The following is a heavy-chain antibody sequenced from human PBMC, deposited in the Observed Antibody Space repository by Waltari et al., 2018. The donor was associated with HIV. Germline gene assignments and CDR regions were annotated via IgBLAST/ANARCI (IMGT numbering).Heavy chain of an antibody. CDR2: LGPKESVT. Sequence: LESGGGLVQPGGSLRLSCSPSGFNSSLYVMTWFRQITRKGLEWVSSLGPKESVTQNTDYGNGRFTMSRGESDTTVHLHMERLTLDDTANYFCAREAGVAGGTLEHWGQVILVTVSS. J-gene: IGHJ4*02. CDR1: GFNSSLYV. CDR3: AREAGVAGGTLEH. D-gene: IGHD6-19*01. V-gene: IGHV3-23*01.